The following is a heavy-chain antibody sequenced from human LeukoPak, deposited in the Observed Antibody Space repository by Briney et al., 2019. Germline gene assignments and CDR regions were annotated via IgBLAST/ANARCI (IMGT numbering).Heavy chain of an antibody. CDR3: ARSPLYYYQSSGHYYFGY. V-gene: IGHV4-59*01. CDR2: IYYSGST. CDR1: GGSISSYY. J-gene: IGHJ4*02. D-gene: IGHD3-22*01. Sequence: SETLSLTCTVSGGSISSYYWSWIRQPPGKGLEWIGNIYYSGSTNYNPSLKSRVTISLDMSKNQFSLKLSSVTAADTAVYYCARSPLYYYQSSGHYYFGYWGQGTLVTVSS.